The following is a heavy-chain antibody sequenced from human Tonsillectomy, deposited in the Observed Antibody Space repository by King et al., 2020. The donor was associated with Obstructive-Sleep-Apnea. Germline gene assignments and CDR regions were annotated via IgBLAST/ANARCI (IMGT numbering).Heavy chain of an antibody. J-gene: IGHJ4*02. CDR2: IDPSDSFT. CDR1: GDSVTSYG. Sequence: VQLVESGAEVKKPGESLRISCKGSGDSVTSYGISWVRQMPGKGLEWRGRIDPSDSFTNYSPSFQGHGTISADKSIRIADRQWGTLKASDTAMYYCARLKYSSSSYFDYWGQGTLVTVSS. D-gene: IGHD6-6*01. CDR3: ARLKYSSSSYFDY. V-gene: IGHV5-10-1*01.